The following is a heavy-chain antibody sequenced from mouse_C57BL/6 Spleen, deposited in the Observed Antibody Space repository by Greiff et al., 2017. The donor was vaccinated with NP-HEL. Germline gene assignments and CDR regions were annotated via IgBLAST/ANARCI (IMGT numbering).Heavy chain of an antibody. V-gene: IGHV1-69*01. J-gene: IGHJ2*01. CDR2: IDPSDSYT. D-gene: IGHD1-1*01. CDR3: ARSEVDETYVDY. Sequence: VQLQQSGAELVMPGASVKLSCKASGYTFTSYWMHWVKQRPGQGLEWIGEIDPSDSYTNYNQKFKGKSTLTVDKSSSTAYMQLSSLTSEDSAVYYWARSEVDETYVDYWGQGTTLTVSS. CDR1: GYTFTSYW.